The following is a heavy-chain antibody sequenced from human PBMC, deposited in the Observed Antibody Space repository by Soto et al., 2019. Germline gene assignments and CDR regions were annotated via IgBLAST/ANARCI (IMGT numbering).Heavy chain of an antibody. CDR3: ARRREYSYGFSYYYYMDV. Sequence: ASVKVSCKASGYTFTSYDINWVRQATGQGLEWMGWMNPNSGNTGYAQKFQGRVTMTRNTSISTAYMELSSLRSEDTAVYYCARRREYSYGFSYYYYMDVWGKGTTVTXSS. CDR1: GYTFTSYD. CDR2: MNPNSGNT. J-gene: IGHJ6*03. V-gene: IGHV1-8*01. D-gene: IGHD5-18*01.